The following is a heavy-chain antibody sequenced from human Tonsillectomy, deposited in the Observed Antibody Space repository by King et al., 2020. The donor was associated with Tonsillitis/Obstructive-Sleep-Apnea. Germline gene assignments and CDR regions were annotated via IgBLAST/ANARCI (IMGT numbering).Heavy chain of an antibody. Sequence: VQLVESGGGLVQPGRSLRLSCTASGFTFGDYAMSWVRQAPGKGLEWVGFIRSKAYGGTTEYAASVKGRFTISRDDSQSNAYLQMNSLKTEDTAVYYCTPGAPFDYWGQGTLVTVSS. D-gene: IGHD3-10*01. CDR1: GFTFGDYA. CDR3: TPGAPFDY. V-gene: IGHV3-49*04. J-gene: IGHJ4*02. CDR2: IRSKAYGGTT.